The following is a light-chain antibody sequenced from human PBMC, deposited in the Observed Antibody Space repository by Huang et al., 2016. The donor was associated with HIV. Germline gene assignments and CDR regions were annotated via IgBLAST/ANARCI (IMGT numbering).Light chain of an antibody. CDR2: AAS. J-gene: IGKJ1*01. V-gene: IGKV1-6*01. CDR3: LQDYTLPWT. Sequence: AIQMTQSPSSLSASVGDRVTITCRASQGIRNDLGWYQQKPGKAPKLMIYAASSLQSGAPTRFSGSGSGTDFNLTISSLQPEDCATYYCLQDYTLPWTFGQGTKVELK. CDR1: QGIRND.